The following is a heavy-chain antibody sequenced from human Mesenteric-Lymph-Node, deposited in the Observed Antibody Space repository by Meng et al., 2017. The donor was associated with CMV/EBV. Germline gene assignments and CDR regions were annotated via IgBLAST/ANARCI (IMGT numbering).Heavy chain of an antibody. Sequence: GESLKISCAASGFTFSSNSMNWVRQAPGKGLEWVSSISSGGEFMYYADSVKGRFTISRDNAKNSLYLQMNSLRAEDTAVYYCAREMHRNFFPTLFDYWGQGILVTVSS. D-gene: IGHD1-14*01. CDR1: GFTFSSNS. V-gene: IGHV3-21*01. J-gene: IGHJ4*02. CDR3: AREMHRNFFPTLFDY. CDR2: ISSGGEFM.